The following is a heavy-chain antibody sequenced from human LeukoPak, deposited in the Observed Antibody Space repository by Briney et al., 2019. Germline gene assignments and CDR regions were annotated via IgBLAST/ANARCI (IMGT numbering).Heavy chain of an antibody. D-gene: IGHD2-21*01. J-gene: IGHJ5*02. CDR3: ATLGDSLSPSWLDP. V-gene: IGHV1-24*01. CDR2: FAPEHGKT. Sequence: ASVKVSCKVSGYTLTELSMHWVRQAPGKGLEWMGGFAPEHGKTIYAQKFQGRVTMTEDTSTDPAYMELSSLRSEDTAVYYCATLGDSLSPSWLDPWGQGTLVTVSS. CDR1: GYTLTELS.